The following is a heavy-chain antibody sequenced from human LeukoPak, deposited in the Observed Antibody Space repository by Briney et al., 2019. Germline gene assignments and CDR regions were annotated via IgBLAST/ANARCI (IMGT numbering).Heavy chain of an antibody. V-gene: IGHV3-23*01. CDR2: ISGSGGST. CDR1: GFTFSSYA. D-gene: IGHD3-3*01. Sequence: SGGSLRLSCAASGFTFSSYAMSWVSQAPGKGLEWVSAISGSGGSTYYADSVKGRFTISRDNSKNTLYLQMNSLRAEDTAVYYCAKDPPGLPIYYFDYWGQGTLVTVSS. CDR3: AKDPPGLPIYYFDY. J-gene: IGHJ4*02.